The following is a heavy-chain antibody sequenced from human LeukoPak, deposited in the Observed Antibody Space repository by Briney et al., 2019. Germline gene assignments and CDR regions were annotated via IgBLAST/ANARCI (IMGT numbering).Heavy chain of an antibody. Sequence: PGGSLRLSCAASGFTFSSYGMHWVRQAPGKGLEWVAVISYDGSVKYYADSVKGRFTISRDNSKNTLYLQMNSLRAEDTAVYYCARRLWTGSKLYYYGMDVWGQGTTVTVSS. CDR3: ARRLWTGSKLYYYGMDV. D-gene: IGHD3/OR15-3a*01. CDR1: GFTFSSYG. CDR2: ISYDGSVK. V-gene: IGHV3-30*03. J-gene: IGHJ6*02.